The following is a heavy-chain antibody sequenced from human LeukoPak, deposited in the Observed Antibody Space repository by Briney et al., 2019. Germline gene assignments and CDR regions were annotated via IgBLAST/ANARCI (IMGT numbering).Heavy chain of an antibody. CDR1: GFTFSSYW. V-gene: IGHV3-7*01. Sequence: PGGSLRLSCAASGFTFSSYWMSWVRQAPGKGLEWVANIKQGGSEKYYVDSVKGRFTTSRDNAKNSLYLRMNSLRAEDTAVYYCARDTITMVRGVIIPLDYYMDVWGKGTTVTISS. CDR3: ARDTITMVRGVIIPLDYYMDV. CDR2: IKQGGSEK. D-gene: IGHD3-10*01. J-gene: IGHJ6*03.